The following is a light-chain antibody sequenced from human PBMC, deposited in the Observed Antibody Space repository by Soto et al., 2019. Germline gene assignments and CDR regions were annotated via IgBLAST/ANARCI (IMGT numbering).Light chain of an antibody. V-gene: IGKV3-20*01. Sequence: EIVLTQSPGTLSLSPGDRATLSCKASEPITSSSLAWYQQKPGQAPGLLIYGAFTRATGIPDRFRGGGSGTDFTLTITRLEPEDAAVYFCQQYLRSPFTFGGGTRVE. J-gene: IGKJ4*01. CDR2: GAF. CDR3: QQYLRSPFT. CDR1: EPITSSS.